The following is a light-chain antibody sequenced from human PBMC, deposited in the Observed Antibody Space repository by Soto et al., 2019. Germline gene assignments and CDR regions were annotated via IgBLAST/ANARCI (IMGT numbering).Light chain of an antibody. CDR1: QSVRSNY. Sequence: EIVLTQSPGTLSLSPGERATLSCRASQSVRSNYLAWFQQKPGQAPRPLIYGASSRATGIPDRFSASGSGTDFTLIINTLEPEDLAVYYCQQYGSSRSITFGQGTRLEIK. CDR2: GAS. J-gene: IGKJ5*01. CDR3: QQYGSSRSIT. V-gene: IGKV3-20*01.